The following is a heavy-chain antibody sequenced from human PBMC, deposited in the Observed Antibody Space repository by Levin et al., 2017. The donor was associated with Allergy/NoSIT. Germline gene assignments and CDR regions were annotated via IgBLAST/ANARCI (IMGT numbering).Heavy chain of an antibody. CDR2: ISAYNGNT. CDR1: GYTFTSYG. D-gene: IGHD6-13*01. CDR3: ARDWFPYSSRDPYYFDY. Sequence: ASVKVSCKASGYTFTSYGISWVRQAPGQGLEWMGWISAYNGNTNYAQKLQGRVTMTTDTSTSTAYMELRSLRSDDTAVYYCARDWFPYSSRDPYYFDYWGQGTLVTVSS. J-gene: IGHJ4*02. V-gene: IGHV1-18*01.